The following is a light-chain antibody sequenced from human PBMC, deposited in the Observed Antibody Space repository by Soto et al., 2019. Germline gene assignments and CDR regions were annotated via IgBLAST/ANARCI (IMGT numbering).Light chain of an antibody. J-gene: IGKJ2*01. CDR3: QQYNNWPRT. V-gene: IGKV3-15*01. CDR1: QSVSSY. CDR2: GAS. Sequence: EIVMTQSPATLSVSPGERVTLSCRASQSVSSYLAWYQQKPGQAPRLLIYGASTRATGIPARFSGSGSGTEFTLTISSLQSEDFAVYFCQQYNNWPRTFGQGTK.